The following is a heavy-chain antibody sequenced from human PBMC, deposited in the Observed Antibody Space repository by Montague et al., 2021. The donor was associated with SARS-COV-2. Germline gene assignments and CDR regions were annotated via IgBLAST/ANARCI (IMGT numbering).Heavy chain of an antibody. J-gene: IGHJ5*02. CDR2: IYYSGST. CDR1: GGSISSSSYY. Sequence: SETLSLTCTVSGGSISSSSYYWGWIRQPPGKGLEWIGSIYYSGSTYYNPSLKSRVTISVDTSKNQFSLKLSSVTAADTAVYYCARGVVGWVDPWGQGTLVTVSS. D-gene: IGHD3-3*01. CDR3: ARGVVGWVDP. V-gene: IGHV4-39*01.